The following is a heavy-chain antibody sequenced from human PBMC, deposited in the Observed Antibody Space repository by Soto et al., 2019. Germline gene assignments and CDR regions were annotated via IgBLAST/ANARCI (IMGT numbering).Heavy chain of an antibody. CDR1: GFSLSTGGVG. CDR2: IYWDYDK. J-gene: IGHJ5*02. CDR3: AHRRAHWFDP. V-gene: IGHV2-5*02. D-gene: IGHD1-26*01. Sequence: QISLNESGPPLVKPTQTLTLTCTFSGFSLSTGGVGVGWIRQPPGKALEWLALIYWDYDKRYSPSLKSRLTITKDTSKNQVVLTMTNMDPVDTGTYYCAHRRAHWFDPWGQGTLVTVSS.